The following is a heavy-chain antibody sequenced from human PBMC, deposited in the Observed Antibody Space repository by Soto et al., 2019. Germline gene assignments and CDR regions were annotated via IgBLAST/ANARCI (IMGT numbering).Heavy chain of an antibody. CDR2: IYYSGST. CDR1: GGSIGSYY. D-gene: IGHD3-3*01. Sequence: QVQLQESGPGLVKPSETLSLTFSVSGGSIGSYYWSWIRQPPGKGLEWIVYIYYSGSTNYNPSLKSRVTISVDTSKNQFSLKLSSVTAADTAVYYCARGGWRPIDYWGQGTLVTVSS. CDR3: ARGGWRPIDY. V-gene: IGHV4-59*08. J-gene: IGHJ4*02.